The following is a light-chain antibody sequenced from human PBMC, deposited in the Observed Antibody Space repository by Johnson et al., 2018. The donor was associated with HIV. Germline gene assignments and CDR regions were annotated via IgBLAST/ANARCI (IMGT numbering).Light chain of an antibody. Sequence: QSVLTQPPSVSAAPGQKVTISCSGTTCDIGNNYVSCHQQLPGTAPKLLIYDNNKRPSGIPDRSSGSKSGTSATLGITVLQPGDEADYYCATWDFRRSARVFGTGTKVTVL. V-gene: IGLV1-51*01. J-gene: IGLJ1*01. CDR1: TCDIGNNY. CDR3: ATWDFRRSARV. CDR2: DNN.